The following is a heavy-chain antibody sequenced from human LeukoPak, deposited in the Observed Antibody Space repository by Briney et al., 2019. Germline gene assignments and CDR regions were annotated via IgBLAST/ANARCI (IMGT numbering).Heavy chain of an antibody. CDR3: ARIGYYYDSRGDEWFDP. V-gene: IGHV1-24*01. D-gene: IGHD3-22*01. Sequence: ASVKVSCKVSGYTLTELSMHWVRQAPGKGLEWMGGFDPEDGETIYAQKFQGRVTMTEDTSTDTAYMELSSLRSEDTAVYYCARIGYYYDSRGDEWFDPWGQGTLVTVSS. CDR1: GYTLTELS. CDR2: FDPEDGET. J-gene: IGHJ5*02.